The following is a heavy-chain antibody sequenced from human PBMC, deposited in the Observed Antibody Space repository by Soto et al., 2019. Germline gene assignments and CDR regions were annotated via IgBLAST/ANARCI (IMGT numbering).Heavy chain of an antibody. D-gene: IGHD2-15*01. CDR2: ISYTAAT. V-gene: IGHV4-31*03. J-gene: IGHJ4*02. CDR3: ARGGPVSVSPAWQLLGYFDY. Sequence: SSETLSLTCSVSGGSPSRGAYFWTWIRQFPGKGLEWIAYISYTAATYYNPSLKSRVTILADTSKNQFSLKLNSVTSADTAVYYCARGGPVSVSPAWQLLGYFDYWGQGTLVTVSS. CDR1: GGSPSRGAYF.